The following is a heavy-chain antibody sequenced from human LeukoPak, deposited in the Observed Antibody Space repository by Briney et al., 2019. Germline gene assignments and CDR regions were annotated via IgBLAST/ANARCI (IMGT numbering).Heavy chain of an antibody. J-gene: IGHJ3*02. CDR2: INVYSGNT. CDR1: GYAFVGYG. Sequence: ASVKVSCKASGYAFVGYGITWVRQAPGQGLECMGWINVYSGNTNYAQNFQGRVTMTTDTSTSTAYMELRSLTSDDTAMYYCARDTEDDAFDIWGQGTMVTVSS. V-gene: IGHV1-18*01. CDR3: ARDTEDDAFDI. D-gene: IGHD2-8*02.